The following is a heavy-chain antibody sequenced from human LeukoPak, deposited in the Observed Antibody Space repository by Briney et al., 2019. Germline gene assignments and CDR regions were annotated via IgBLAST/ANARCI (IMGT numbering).Heavy chain of an antibody. J-gene: IGHJ5*02. Sequence: SVKVSCKASGGTFSSYAISWARQAPGQRLEWMGGIIPIFGTANYAQKFQGRGTITADGSTRTAYMDLSSLRSEDTAVYYCARDCGNFWSGYYTGWFDPWRQGTLVSVSS. CDR1: GGTFSSYA. CDR2: IIPIFGTA. V-gene: IGHV1-69*01. CDR3: ARDCGNFWSGYYTGWFDP. D-gene: IGHD3-3*01.